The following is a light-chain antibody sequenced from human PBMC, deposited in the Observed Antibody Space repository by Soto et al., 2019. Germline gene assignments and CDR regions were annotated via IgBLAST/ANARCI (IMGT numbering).Light chain of an antibody. CDR1: QSVSSRY. Sequence: EIVLTQSPGTLSLSPGERATLSCRASQSVSSRYLAWYQQKPGQAPRLLIYGASSRATGIPDRFSAIGSGTDFTLTISRLEPEDFAAYYCQQYGTSLIYTFGQGTKVDIK. CDR3: QQYGTSLIYT. J-gene: IGKJ2*01. V-gene: IGKV3-20*01. CDR2: GAS.